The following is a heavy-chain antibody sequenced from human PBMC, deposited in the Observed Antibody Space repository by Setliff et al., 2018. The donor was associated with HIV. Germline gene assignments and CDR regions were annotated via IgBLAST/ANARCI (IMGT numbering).Heavy chain of an antibody. CDR1: GGSISSGTYY. D-gene: IGHD2-15*01. J-gene: IGHJ3*02. Sequence: PSETLSLTCTVSGGSISSGTYYWSWIRQHPGKGLEWIGYIYYSGSTYYNPSLKSRVTISVDTSKNQFSLNLSSVTAADTAVYYCARFPLLHKNAFDIWGQGTMVTVSS. CDR2: IYYSGST. CDR3: ARFPLLHKNAFDI. V-gene: IGHV4-31*03.